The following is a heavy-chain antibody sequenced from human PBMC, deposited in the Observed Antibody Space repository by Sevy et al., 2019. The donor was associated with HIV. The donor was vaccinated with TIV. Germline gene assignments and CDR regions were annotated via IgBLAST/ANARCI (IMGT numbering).Heavy chain of an antibody. D-gene: IGHD3-10*01. CDR3: ARGQWWFGESLMELYYFDH. J-gene: IGHJ4*02. V-gene: IGHV3-21*01. CDR2: ISSTSSYI. Sequence: GGSLRLSCAASGFTFSSYSMNWVRQAPGKGLEWVSSISSTSSYIYYADSVKGRFTISRDNAKNSLYLQMHSLRAEDTAVYYCARGQWWFGESLMELYYFDHWGQGTLVTVSS. CDR1: GFTFSSYS.